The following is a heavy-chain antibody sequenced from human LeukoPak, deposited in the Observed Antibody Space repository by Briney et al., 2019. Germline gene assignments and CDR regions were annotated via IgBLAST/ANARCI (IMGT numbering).Heavy chain of an antibody. V-gene: IGHV3-23*01. D-gene: IGHD2-2*01. J-gene: IGHJ6*03. CDR3: ARDNQDIVVVPAAKGYYYMDV. Sequence: GGSLRLSCAASGFTFSSYAMNWVRQAPGKGLEWVSAISGSGDNTYYADSVKGRFTISRDNSKSTVYLQMNSLRAEDTAVYYCARDNQDIVVVPAAKGYYYMDVWGKGTTVTVSS. CDR2: ISGSGDNT. CDR1: GFTFSSYA.